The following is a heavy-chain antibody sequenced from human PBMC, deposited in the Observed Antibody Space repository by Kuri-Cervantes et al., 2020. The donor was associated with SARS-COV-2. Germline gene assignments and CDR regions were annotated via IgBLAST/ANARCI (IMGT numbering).Heavy chain of an antibody. CDR1: GFTFSDAW. J-gene: IGHJ4*02. CDR3: TTERRYSSSWYFDY. D-gene: IGHD6-13*01. Sequence: GESLKISCVGSGFTFSDAWMNWVRQAPGKGLEWVGRIRSKTDGGTTDYAAPVKGRFTISRDDSKNTLYLQMNSLNTEDTAVYYCTTERRYSSSWYFDYWGQGTLVTGSS. V-gene: IGHV3-15*07. CDR2: IRSKTDGGTT.